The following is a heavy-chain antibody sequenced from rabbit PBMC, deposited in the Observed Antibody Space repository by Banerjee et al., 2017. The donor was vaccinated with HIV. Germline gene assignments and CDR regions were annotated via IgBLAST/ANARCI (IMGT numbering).Heavy chain of an antibody. CDR3: ARDLAGVIGWNFGL. CDR2: IYTGSSGIT. Sequence: QEQLEESGGGLVKPEGSLTLTCKASGFDLSDYYYMCWVRQAPGKGLELIACIYTGSSGITYFARWAKGRFTISKTSSTTVTLQMTSLTAADTASYFCARDLAGVIGWNFGLWGQGTLVTVS. CDR1: GFDLSDYYY. D-gene: IGHD4-1*01. J-gene: IGHJ6*01. V-gene: IGHV1S45*01.